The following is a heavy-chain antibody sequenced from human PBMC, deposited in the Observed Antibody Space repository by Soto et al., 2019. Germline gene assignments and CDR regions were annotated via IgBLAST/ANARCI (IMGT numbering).Heavy chain of an antibody. CDR3: ARPKTMVYSAFDT. CDR2: INPDASDA. V-gene: IGHV3-74*01. D-gene: IGHD2-8*01. J-gene: IGHJ3*02. CDR1: GFTFSSHW. Sequence: EVQLVESGGGLVQPGGSLRLSCAASGFTFSSHWLHWVRQTPGEGLVSVSRINPDASDADYADSVKGRFTLSRENAKSTLYLDMNSLRAEDTGVYYCARPKTMVYSAFDTWGQGTMVTVSS.